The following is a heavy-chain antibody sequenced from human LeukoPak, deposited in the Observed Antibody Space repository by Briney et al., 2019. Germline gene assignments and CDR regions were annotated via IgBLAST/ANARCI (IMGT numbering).Heavy chain of an antibody. CDR2: ISGSGGST. D-gene: IGHD6-6*01. Sequence: PGGSLRLSCAASGFTFSSYAMSWVRQAPGKGLEWVSAISGSGGSTYYADSVKGRFTISRDNSKNTLYPQMNSLRAEDTAVYYWAKSKGLRGLAALWGQGTLVTVSS. V-gene: IGHV3-23*01. CDR1: GFTFSSYA. J-gene: IGHJ4*02. CDR3: AKSKGLRGLAAL.